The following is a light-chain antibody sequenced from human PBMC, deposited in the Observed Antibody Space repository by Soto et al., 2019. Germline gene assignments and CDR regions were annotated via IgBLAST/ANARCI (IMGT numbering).Light chain of an antibody. J-gene: IGLJ1*01. V-gene: IGLV1-44*01. CDR1: SSNIGSYA. Sequence: QSVLTQPPSASGTPGQRVTISCSGSSSNIGSYAVNWYQQLPGTAPKLLIYSYNQRPSGVPDRFSGSRSGTSASLAISGLQSEDEADYYCATWDDSLNASYVFGTGTNLTVL. CDR2: SYN. CDR3: ATWDDSLNASYV.